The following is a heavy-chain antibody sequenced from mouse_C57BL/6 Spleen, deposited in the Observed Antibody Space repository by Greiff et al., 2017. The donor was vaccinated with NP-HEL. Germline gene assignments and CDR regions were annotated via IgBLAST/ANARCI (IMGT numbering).Heavy chain of an antibody. J-gene: IGHJ1*03. Sequence: VKLMESGPELVKPGASVKISCKASGYAFSSSWMNWVKQRPGKGLEWIGRIYPGDGDTNYNGKFKGKATLTADKSSSTAYMQLSSLTSEDSAVYFCSRGDTMITRWYFDVWGTGTTVTVSS. CDR2: IYPGDGDT. D-gene: IGHD2-4*01. V-gene: IGHV1-82*01. CDR1: GYAFSSSW. CDR3: SRGDTMITRWYFDV.